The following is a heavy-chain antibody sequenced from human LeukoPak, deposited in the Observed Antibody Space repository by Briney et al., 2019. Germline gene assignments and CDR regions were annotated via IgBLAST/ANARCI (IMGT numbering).Heavy chain of an antibody. Sequence: GGSLRLSCAASGFTFSSYAMSWVRQAPGKGLGWVSAISGSGGSTYYADSVKGRFTISRDNSKNTLYLQMNSLRAEDTAVYYCAKEITMVRGVIKDYWGQGTLVTVSS. J-gene: IGHJ4*02. CDR1: GFTFSSYA. D-gene: IGHD3-10*01. CDR2: ISGSGGST. CDR3: AKEITMVRGVIKDY. V-gene: IGHV3-23*01.